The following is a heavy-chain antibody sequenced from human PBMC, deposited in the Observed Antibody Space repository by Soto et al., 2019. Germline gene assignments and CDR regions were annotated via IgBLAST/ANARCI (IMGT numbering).Heavy chain of an antibody. J-gene: IGHJ6*02. CDR1: GFTFSSYA. V-gene: IGHV3-30-3*01. CDR2: ISYDGSNK. CDR3: ASVKYNWIPYYYFGRDV. D-gene: IGHD1-20*01. Sequence: PGGSLRLSCAASGFTFSSYAMHWVRQAPGKGLEWVAVISYDGSNKYYADSVKGRFTISRDNSKNTLYLQMNSLRAEDTAVYNCASVKYNWIPYYYFGRDVGGQGTTVTFS.